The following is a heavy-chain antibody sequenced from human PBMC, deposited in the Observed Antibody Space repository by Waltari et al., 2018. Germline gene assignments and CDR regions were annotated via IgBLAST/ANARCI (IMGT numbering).Heavy chain of an antibody. CDR2: IYTSGST. CDR1: GGSISSGSYY. D-gene: IGHD3-3*01. J-gene: IGHJ5*02. V-gene: IGHV4-61*02. CDR3: ARGGVDYDFWSGSNWFDP. Sequence: QVQLQESGPGLVKPSQTLSLTCTVSGGSISSGSYYWSWIRQPAGKGLEWIGRIYTSGSTNYNPSRKSRVTISVDTSKNQFSLKLSSVTAADTAVYYCARGGVDYDFWSGSNWFDPWGQGTLVTVSS.